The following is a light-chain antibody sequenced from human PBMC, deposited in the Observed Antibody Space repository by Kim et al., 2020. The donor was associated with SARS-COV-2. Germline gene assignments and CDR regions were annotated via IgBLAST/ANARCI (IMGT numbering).Light chain of an antibody. J-gene: IGKJ1*01. Sequence: ASVGNRVTITCRASQSISSYLNWYQQKPGKAPKLLIYAASSLQSGVPSRFSGSGSGTDFTLTISSLQPEDFATYYCQQSYSTPRTFGQGTKVDIK. CDR3: QQSYSTPRT. CDR1: QSISSY. V-gene: IGKV1-39*01. CDR2: AAS.